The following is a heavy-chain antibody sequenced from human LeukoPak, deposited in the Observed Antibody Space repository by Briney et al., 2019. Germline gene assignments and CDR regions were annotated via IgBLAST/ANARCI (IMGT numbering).Heavy chain of an antibody. CDR3: ARTSSPLHQWLPQHYYYYYMDV. J-gene: IGHJ6*03. CDR1: GFTFSSYE. D-gene: IGHD6-19*01. Sequence: GGSLRLSCAASGFTFSSYEMNWVRQAPGRGLEWVSYISSSGSTIYYADSVKGRFTISRDNAKNSLYLQMNSLRAEDTAVYYCARTSSPLHQWLPQHYYYYYMDVWGKGTTVTISS. V-gene: IGHV3-48*03. CDR2: ISSSGSTI.